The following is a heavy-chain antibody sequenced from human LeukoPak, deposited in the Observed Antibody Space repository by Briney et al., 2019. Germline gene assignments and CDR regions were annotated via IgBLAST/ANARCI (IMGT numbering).Heavy chain of an antibody. J-gene: IGHJ4*02. CDR2: IYYSGST. D-gene: IGHD4-17*01. CDR1: GGSVSSGSYY. Sequence: SETLSLTCTVSGGSVSSGSYYWSWIRQPPGKGLEWIGYIYYSGSTSYNPSLKSRVTISVDTSKNQFSLKLSSVTAADTAVYYCASSTVTVDYWGQGTLVTVSS. CDR3: ASSTVTVDY. V-gene: IGHV4-61*01.